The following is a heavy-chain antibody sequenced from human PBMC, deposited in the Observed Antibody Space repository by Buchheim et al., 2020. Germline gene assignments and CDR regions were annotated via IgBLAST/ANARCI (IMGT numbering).Heavy chain of an antibody. CDR2: ISANGERT. CDR1: GFTFSSFA. J-gene: IGHJ4*02. D-gene: IGHD4-23*01. CDR3: AKFRISGNPYEFDY. Sequence: EVQLLESGGGLVQPGGSLRLSCAAPGFTFSSFAMSWVRQAPGKGLEWVSVISANGERTSYTDSAKGRFTISRDNSKNTLFLQMNSLRAEDTAVYYCAKFRISGNPYEFDYWGQGTL. V-gene: IGHV3-23*01.